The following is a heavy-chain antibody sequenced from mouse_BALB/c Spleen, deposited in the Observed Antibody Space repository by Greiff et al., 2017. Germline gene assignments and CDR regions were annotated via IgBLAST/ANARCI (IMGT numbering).Heavy chain of an antibody. CDR2: IDPSDSYT. CDR3: AVRLRYAVDY. J-gene: IGHJ4*01. D-gene: IGHD1-2*01. Sequence: VQLQQPGAELVKPGASVKLSCKASGYTFTSYWMHWVKQRPGQGLEWIGEIDPSDSYTNYNQKFKGKATLTVDKSSSTAYMQLSSLTSEDSAVYCCAVRLRYAVDYWGRGTSVTVSS. V-gene: IGHV1-69*02. CDR1: GYTFTSYW.